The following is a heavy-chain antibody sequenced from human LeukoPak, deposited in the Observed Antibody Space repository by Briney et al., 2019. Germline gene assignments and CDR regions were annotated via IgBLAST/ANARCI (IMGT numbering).Heavy chain of an antibody. CDR3: ARVTGYSSSWTKEGSAFLM. V-gene: IGHV3-20*04. CDR1: GFTIDAYG. CDR2: INLNGGST. D-gene: IGHD6-13*01. J-gene: IGHJ3*02. Sequence: AAGSLRLSCAAAGFTIDAYGRSWVRPAPGKGLEWVSGINLNGGSTGYADSVKGRFTISRANATTSLYLPMNSLRAEDTALCYCARVTGYSSSWTKEGSAFLMWGQDTMLTVSS.